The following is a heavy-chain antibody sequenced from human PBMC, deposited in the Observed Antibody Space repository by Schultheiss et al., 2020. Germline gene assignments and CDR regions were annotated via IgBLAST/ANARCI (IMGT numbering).Heavy chain of an antibody. V-gene: IGHV4-34*01. D-gene: IGHD2-15*01. Sequence: SQTLSLTCAVYGGSFSGYYWSWIRQPPGKGLEWIGYIYYSGSTYYNPSLKSRVTISVDTSKNQFSLKLSSVTAADTAVYYCARGRPLLLVAAHWGPFDYWGQGTLVTVSS. CDR2: IYYSGST. CDR1: GGSFSGYY. J-gene: IGHJ4*02. CDR3: ARGRPLLLVAAHWGPFDY.